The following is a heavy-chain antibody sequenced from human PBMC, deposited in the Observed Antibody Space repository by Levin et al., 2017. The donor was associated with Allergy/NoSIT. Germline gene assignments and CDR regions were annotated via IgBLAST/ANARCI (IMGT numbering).Heavy chain of an antibody. Sequence: PGGSLRLSCTGSGFTFGDYAMSWVRQAPGKGLEWVGFIRNKAHGGTTEYAASVKGRLTTSRDDSKSIAYLQMNSLKTEDTAVYFCARGGPPNYDYNWGSYRDGYFDYWGQGTLVTVSS. D-gene: IGHD3-16*02. CDR2: IRNKAHGGTT. J-gene: IGHJ4*02. CDR3: ARGGPPNYDYNWGSYRDGYFDY. V-gene: IGHV3-49*04. CDR1: GFTFGDYA.